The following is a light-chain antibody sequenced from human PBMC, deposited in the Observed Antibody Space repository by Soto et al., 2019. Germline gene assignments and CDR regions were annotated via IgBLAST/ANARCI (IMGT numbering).Light chain of an antibody. CDR2: AAS. J-gene: IGKJ4*01. V-gene: IGKV1D-16*01. CDR3: QQYYSYPT. Sequence: IQMTQSPSSLSASVGDRVIITCRASQGIDRLLAWYQQKPGKAPKVLIYAASTLQSGVPSRFSGSGSGTDFTLTISCLQSEDFATYYCQQYYSYPTFGGGTKVDIK. CDR1: QGIDRL.